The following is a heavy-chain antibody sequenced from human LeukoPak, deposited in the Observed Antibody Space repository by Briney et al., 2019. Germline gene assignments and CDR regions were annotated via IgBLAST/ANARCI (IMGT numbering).Heavy chain of an antibody. J-gene: IGHJ4*02. D-gene: IGHD6-6*01. Sequence: GASVKVSCKASGYTFTSYDINWVRQATGQGLEWMGWMNPNSGNTGYAQKSQGRVTITRNTSISTAYMELSSLRSEDTAVYYCARATAQYSSSSSDYWGQGTLVTVSS. CDR3: ARATAQYSSSSSDY. V-gene: IGHV1-8*03. CDR1: GYTFTSYD. CDR2: MNPNSGNT.